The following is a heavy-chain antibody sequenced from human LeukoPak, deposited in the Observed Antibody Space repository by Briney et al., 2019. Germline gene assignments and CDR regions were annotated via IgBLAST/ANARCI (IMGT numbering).Heavy chain of an antibody. J-gene: IGHJ4*02. V-gene: IGHV4-59*11. D-gene: IGHD5-18*01. CDR2: IYYSGST. CDR3: ARDLEYSYGYFDY. CDR1: GGSISSHY. Sequence: SETLSLTCTVSGGSISSHYWSWIRQPPGKGLEWIGYIYYSGSTNYNPSLKSRVTISVDTSKNQFSLKLSSVTAADTAVYYCARDLEYSYGYFDYWGQGTLVTVSS.